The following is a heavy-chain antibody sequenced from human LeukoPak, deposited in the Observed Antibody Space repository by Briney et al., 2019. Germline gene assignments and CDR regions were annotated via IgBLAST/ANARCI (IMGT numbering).Heavy chain of an antibody. Sequence: SETLSLTCAVYGGSFSGYYWSWIRQPPGKGLEWIGEINHSGSTNYNPSLKSRVTISVDTSKNQFSLKLSSVTAADTAVYYCAARGDGYNYFGYWGQGTLVTVSS. V-gene: IGHV4-34*01. CDR1: GGSFSGYY. CDR3: AARGDGYNYFGY. D-gene: IGHD5-24*01. J-gene: IGHJ4*02. CDR2: INHSGST.